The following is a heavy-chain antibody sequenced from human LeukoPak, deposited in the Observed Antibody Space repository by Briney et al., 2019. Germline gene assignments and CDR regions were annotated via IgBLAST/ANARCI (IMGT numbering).Heavy chain of an antibody. J-gene: IGHJ5*02. CDR1: GYSFTSCW. D-gene: IGHD6-13*01. V-gene: IGHV5-51*01. CDR2: VFPDDSNT. CDR3: ARLLSVAAAGKNWFDP. Sequence: GESLKISCKGFGYSFTSCWIGWVRQMPGKGLEWMGVVFPDDSNTRYSPSFQGRVTFSADKSTNTAYLQWSSLKASDTAMYYCARLLSVAAAGKNWFDPWGQGTLVTVSS.